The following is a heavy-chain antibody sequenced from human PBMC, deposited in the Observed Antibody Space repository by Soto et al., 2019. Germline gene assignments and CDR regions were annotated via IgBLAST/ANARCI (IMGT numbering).Heavy chain of an antibody. CDR1: GFTFSSYA. V-gene: IGHV3-30-3*01. CDR3: ARSEGGDSSSWYSPHYYYYYGMDV. Sequence: QVQLVESGGGVVQPGRSLRLSCAASGFTFSSYAMHWVRQAPGKGLEWVAVISYDGSNKYYADSVKGRFTISRDNSKNTLYLQMNSLRAEDTAVYYCARSEGGDSSSWYSPHYYYYYGMDVWGQGTTVTVSS. D-gene: IGHD6-13*01. CDR2: ISYDGSNK. J-gene: IGHJ6*02.